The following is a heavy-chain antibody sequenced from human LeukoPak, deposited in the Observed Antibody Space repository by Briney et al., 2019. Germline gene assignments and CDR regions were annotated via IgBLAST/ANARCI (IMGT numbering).Heavy chain of an antibody. V-gene: IGHV1-69*13. CDR1: GGTFSSYA. CDR2: IIPIFGTA. D-gene: IGHD5-18*01. CDR3: ARGRDTAMGNFDY. J-gene: IGHJ4*02. Sequence: ASVKVSCKASGGTFSSYAISWVRQAPRQGLEWMGGIIPIFGTANYAQKFQGRVTITADESTSTAYMELSSLRSEDTAVYYCARGRDTAMGNFDYWGQGTLVTVSS.